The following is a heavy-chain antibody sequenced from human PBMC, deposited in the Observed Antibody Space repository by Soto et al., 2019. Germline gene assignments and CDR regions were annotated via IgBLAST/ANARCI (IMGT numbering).Heavy chain of an antibody. Sequence: VQLVESGGGLVKPGGSLGLSCAAPGFIFPTHTINWVRQAPGKGLEWGSSITGGGIYTGYADSVKGRFTISRDNAKASLYLQMNSLGAEDTAVYYCVKEGISNYNEYFDYWGQGTLVTVSS. CDR1: GFIFPTHT. CDR2: ITGGGIYT. J-gene: IGHJ4*02. CDR3: VKEGISNYNEYFDY. D-gene: IGHD4-4*01. V-gene: IGHV3-21*02.